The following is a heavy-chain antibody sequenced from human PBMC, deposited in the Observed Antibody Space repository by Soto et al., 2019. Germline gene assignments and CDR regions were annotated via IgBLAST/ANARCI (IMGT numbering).Heavy chain of an antibody. D-gene: IGHD2-2*01. CDR3: ARSQCSTTSLKISYYYYYGMDV. Sequence: QVQLVQSGAEVKKPGSSVKVSCKASGGTFSSYAISWVRQAPGQGLEWMGGIIPISGTATYAQKFQGRVTITADESTSTAYMELSSLRSEETAVYYCARSQCSTTSLKISYYYYYGMDVWGQGTTVTVSS. J-gene: IGHJ6*02. CDR2: IIPISGTA. CDR1: GGTFSSYA. V-gene: IGHV1-69*01.